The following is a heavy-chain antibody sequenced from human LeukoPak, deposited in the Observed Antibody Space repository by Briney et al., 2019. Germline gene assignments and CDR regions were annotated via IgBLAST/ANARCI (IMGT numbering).Heavy chain of an antibody. CDR2: ISSSSSYI. V-gene: IGHV3-21*04. CDR3: ARDEAGIYDY. CDR1: GFTFSSYS. Sequence: GGSLRLSCAASGFTFSSYSMNWVRQAPGKGLEWVSSISSSSSYIYYADSVKGRFTISRDNSKNTLYLQMNSLRVEDTAVYYCARDEAGIYDYWGQGTLVTVSS. D-gene: IGHD5-12*01. J-gene: IGHJ4*02.